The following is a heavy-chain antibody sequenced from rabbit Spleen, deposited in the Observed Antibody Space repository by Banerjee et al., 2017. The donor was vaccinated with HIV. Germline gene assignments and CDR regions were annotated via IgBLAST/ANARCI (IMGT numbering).Heavy chain of an antibody. CDR2: AYAGTSGST. V-gene: IGHV1S40*01. CDR1: GVSFSNNHY. Sequence: QSLEESGGGLVKPGASLTLTCTASGVSFSNNHYMCWVRQAPGKGLEWVACAYAGTSGSTYSAIWAKGRFTISKTSSTTVTLQMTSLTAADTATYFCARDTGTSFSAYGMDLWGQGTLVTVS. D-gene: IGHD7-1*01. CDR3: ARDTGTSFSAYGMDL. J-gene: IGHJ6*01.